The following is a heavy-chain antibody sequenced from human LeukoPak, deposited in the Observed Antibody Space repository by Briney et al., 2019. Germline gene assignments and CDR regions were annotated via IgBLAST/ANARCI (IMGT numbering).Heavy chain of an antibody. V-gene: IGHV3-7*01. J-gene: IGHJ4*01. Sequence: GGSLRLSCAASGFTFSRYWMSWVRQAPGKGLEWVANIKQDVSEIYYVDSVKGRFTISRDNTKNSLYLQMNSLRAEDTAVYYCARYKIVFATYFYYCGQGPLVTVSS. CDR3: ARYKIVFATYFYY. D-gene: IGHD5/OR15-5a*01. CDR1: GFTFSRYW. CDR2: IKQDVSEI.